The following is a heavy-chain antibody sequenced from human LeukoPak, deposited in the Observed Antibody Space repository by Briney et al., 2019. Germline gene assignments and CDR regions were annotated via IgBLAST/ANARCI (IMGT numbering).Heavy chain of an antibody. Sequence: ASVKVSCKASGCTFTGYYMHWVRQAPGQGLEWMGWINPNSGGTNYAQKFQGRVTMTRDTSITTAYMELSRLKSDDTAVYYCARRYCSSTSCYYFDYWGQGTLVTVSS. V-gene: IGHV1-2*02. J-gene: IGHJ4*02. D-gene: IGHD2-2*01. CDR3: ARRYCSSTSCYYFDY. CDR1: GCTFTGYY. CDR2: INPNSGGT.